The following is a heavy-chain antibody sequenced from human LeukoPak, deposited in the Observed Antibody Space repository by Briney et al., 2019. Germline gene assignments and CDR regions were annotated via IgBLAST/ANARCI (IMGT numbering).Heavy chain of an antibody. V-gene: IGHV4-59*01. CDR3: ARGDYYDSFYFDY. J-gene: IGHJ4*02. CDR1: GGSISSYY. D-gene: IGHD3-22*01. CDR2: IYYSGST. Sequence: NPSETLSLTCTVSGGSISSYYWSWIRQPPGKGLEWIGYIYYSGSTNYNPSLKSRVTISVDTSKNQFSLKLSSVTAADTAVYYCARGDYYDSFYFDYWGQGTLVTVSS.